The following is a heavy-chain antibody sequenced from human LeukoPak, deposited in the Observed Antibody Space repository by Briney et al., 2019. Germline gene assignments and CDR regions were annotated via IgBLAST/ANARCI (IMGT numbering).Heavy chain of an antibody. J-gene: IGHJ3*01. CDR2: IYYSGST. Sequence: PSETLSLTCTVSGGSISSSSCYWGWIRQPPGKGLEWIVNIYYSGSTYYNPSLKSRVTISVDTSKNQFSLKLSSVTAADTAVYYCARLYTRAFDVWGQGTMVTVSS. D-gene: IGHD1-1*01. V-gene: IGHV4-39*07. CDR1: GGSISSSSCY. CDR3: ARLYTRAFDV.